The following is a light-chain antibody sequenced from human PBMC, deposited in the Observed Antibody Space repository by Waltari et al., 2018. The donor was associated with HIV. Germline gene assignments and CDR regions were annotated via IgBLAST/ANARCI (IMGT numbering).Light chain of an antibody. Sequence: QSVLTQPPSASGTPGQRVTISCSGRNSNIGSNTENWYQQLPGTAPKLLIYNNNQRPSGVSDRCSGSKSGTSASLAISGLQSEDEADYYCAAWDDSLNAHVLFGGGTKLTVL. CDR2: NNN. CDR1: NSNIGSNT. CDR3: AAWDDSLNAHVL. J-gene: IGLJ2*01. V-gene: IGLV1-44*01.